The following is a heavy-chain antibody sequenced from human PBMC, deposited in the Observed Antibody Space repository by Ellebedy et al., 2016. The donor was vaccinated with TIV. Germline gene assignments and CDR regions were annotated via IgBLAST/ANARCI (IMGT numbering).Heavy chain of an antibody. CDR2: IWYDGSNK. V-gene: IGHV3-33*01. Sequence: PGGSLRLSCAASGFTFSSYGMPWVRQAPGKGLEWVAVIWYDGSNKYYADSVKGRFTISRDNYKNTLYLQMNSLRAEDTAVYYGARDWAYSYGYQFSNQYYYGMDVWGKGTTGTVSS. D-gene: IGHD5-18*01. CDR1: GFTFSSYG. CDR3: ARDWAYSYGYQFSNQYYYGMDV. J-gene: IGHJ6*04.